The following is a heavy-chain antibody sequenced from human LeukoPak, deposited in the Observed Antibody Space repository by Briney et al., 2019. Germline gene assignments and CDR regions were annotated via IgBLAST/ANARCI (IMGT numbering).Heavy chain of an antibody. CDR2: IYYSGST. CDR3: ARDLVTVTKGFDI. Sequence: PSETLSLTCTVSGGSISSYYWSWIRQPPGKGLEWIGYIYYSGSTNYNPSLKSRVTISIDTSKNRFSLKLSSVTAADTAVYYCARDLVTVTKGFDIWGQGTMVSVSS. J-gene: IGHJ3*02. D-gene: IGHD4-17*01. V-gene: IGHV4-59*01. CDR1: GGSISSYY.